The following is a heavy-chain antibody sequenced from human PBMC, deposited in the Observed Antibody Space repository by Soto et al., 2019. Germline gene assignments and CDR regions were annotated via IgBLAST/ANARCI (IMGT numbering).Heavy chain of an antibody. D-gene: IGHD5-18*01. CDR1: GFTFDDYA. CDR2: ISWNSGSI. J-gene: IGHJ4*02. V-gene: IGHV3-9*01. CDR3: AKAVGSYGNFDY. Sequence: GGSLRLSCAASGFTFDDYAMHWVRQAPGKGLEWVSRISWNSGSIGYADSVKGRFTISRDNAKNSLYLQMNSLRAEDTALYYCAKAVGSYGNFDYWGQGTMVTVSS.